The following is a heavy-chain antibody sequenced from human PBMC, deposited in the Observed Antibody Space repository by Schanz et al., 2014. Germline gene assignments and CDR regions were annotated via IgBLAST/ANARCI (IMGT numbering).Heavy chain of an antibody. V-gene: IGHV1-69*02. CDR3: ARGTMPGTFDI. Sequence: QVQLVQSGAEVKKPGSSVKVSCKASGGTFSTYTISWVRQAPGQGLEWMGRIIPILGIANYAQKFQGRLTITADKSTSTAYMELSSLRYEDTALYYCARGTMPGTFDIWGQGTMVTVSA. D-gene: IGHD2-2*01. CDR2: IIPILGIA. J-gene: IGHJ3*02. CDR1: GGTFSTYT.